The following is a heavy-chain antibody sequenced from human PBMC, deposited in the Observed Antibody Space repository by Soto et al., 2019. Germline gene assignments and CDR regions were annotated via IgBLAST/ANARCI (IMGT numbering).Heavy chain of an antibody. CDR3: ARGIGSGHEYYYGSGSYINYYYYGMDV. CDR1: GYTFTGYY. J-gene: IGHJ6*02. V-gene: IGHV1-2*02. CDR2: INPNSGGT. D-gene: IGHD3-10*01. Sequence: QVQLVQSGAEVKKPGASVKVSCKASGYTFTGYYMHWVRQAPGQGLEWMGWINPNSGGTNYAQKFQGRVTITADESTSTAYMELSSLRSEDTAVYYCARGIGSGHEYYYGSGSYINYYYYGMDVWGQGTTVTVSS.